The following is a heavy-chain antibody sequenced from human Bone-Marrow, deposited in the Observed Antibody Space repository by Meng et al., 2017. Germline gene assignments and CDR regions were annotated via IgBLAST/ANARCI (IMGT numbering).Heavy chain of an antibody. Sequence: GGSLRLSCAASGFTFSSYSMNWFRQAPGKGLEWVSSISSSSSYIYYADSVKGRFTISRDNAKNSLYLQMNSLRAEDTAVYYCARGGATHDPVDYWGQGTPVTVSS. CDR1: GFTFSSYS. CDR2: ISSSSSYI. CDR3: ARGGATHDPVDY. V-gene: IGHV3-21*01. D-gene: IGHD1-26*01. J-gene: IGHJ4*02.